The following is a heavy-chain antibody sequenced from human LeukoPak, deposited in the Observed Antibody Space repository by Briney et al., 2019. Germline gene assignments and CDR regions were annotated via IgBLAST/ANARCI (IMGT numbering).Heavy chain of an antibody. CDR3: ARDGRYGSGTFDP. D-gene: IGHD3-10*01. CDR2: ISGGGGST. Sequence: GGSLRLSCAASGSTFRSYAMSWVRQAPGKGLEWVSSISGGGGSTYYADSVKGRFTISRDNSKNTLYLQMNSLRAEDTAVYYCARDGRYGSGTFDPWGQGTLVTVSS. J-gene: IGHJ5*02. V-gene: IGHV3-23*01. CDR1: GSTFRSYA.